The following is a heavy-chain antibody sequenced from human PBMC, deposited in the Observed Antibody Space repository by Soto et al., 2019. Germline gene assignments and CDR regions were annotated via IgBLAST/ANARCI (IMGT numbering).Heavy chain of an antibody. Sequence: QVQLVQSGAEVKKPGSSVKVSCKASGGTFSSYTISWVRQAPGQGLEWMGRIIPILGIANYAQKFQGRVTIXAXXSTSTAYMELSSLRSEDTAVYYCARGAVGDGYNGYWGQGTLVTVSS. V-gene: IGHV1-69*02. J-gene: IGHJ4*02. CDR2: IIPILGIA. CDR1: GGTFSSYT. CDR3: ARGAVGDGYNGY. D-gene: IGHD1-26*01.